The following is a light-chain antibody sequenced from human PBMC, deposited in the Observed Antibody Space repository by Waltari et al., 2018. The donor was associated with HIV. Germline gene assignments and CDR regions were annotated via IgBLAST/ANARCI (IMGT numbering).Light chain of an antibody. CDR1: TSDVGGYNY. J-gene: IGLJ2*01. CDR2: DVS. Sequence: QSALTQPASVSGSPGQSLTISCTGTTSDVGGYNYVSWYQQYPGKAPKLMIYDVSKRPSGVSNRFSASKSGNTASRTISGLQAEDEADYYCSSYTSSSTLVFGGGTKLTVL. CDR3: SSYTSSSTLV. V-gene: IGLV2-14*01.